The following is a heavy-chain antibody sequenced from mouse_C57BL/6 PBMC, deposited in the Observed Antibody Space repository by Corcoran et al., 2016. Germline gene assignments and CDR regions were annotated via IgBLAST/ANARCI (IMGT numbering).Heavy chain of an antibody. CDR1: GYAFSSYW. CDR2: IYPGDGDT. CDR3: ARSLTTVVASGDY. Sequence: QVQLQQSGAELVKPGASVKISCKASGYAFSSYWMNWVKQRPGKGLEWIGQIYPGDGDTNYNGKFKGKATLTADKSSSTAYMQLSSLTSEDSAVYFCARSLTTVVASGDYWGQGTTLTVSS. V-gene: IGHV1-80*01. J-gene: IGHJ2*01. D-gene: IGHD1-1*01.